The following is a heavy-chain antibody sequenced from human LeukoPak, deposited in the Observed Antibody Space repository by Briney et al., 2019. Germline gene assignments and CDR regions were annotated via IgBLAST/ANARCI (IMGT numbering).Heavy chain of an antibody. J-gene: IGHJ5*02. CDR2: IIPILGIA. D-gene: IGHD1-26*01. CDR3: ARWDMNPSGPWFDP. Sequence: ASVKVSCKASGGTFSSYTISWVRQAPGQGLEWMGRIIPILGIANYAQKFQGRVTITADKSTGTAYMELSSLRSEDTAVYYCARWDMNPSGPWFDPWGQGTLVTVSS. CDR1: GGTFSSYT. V-gene: IGHV1-69*02.